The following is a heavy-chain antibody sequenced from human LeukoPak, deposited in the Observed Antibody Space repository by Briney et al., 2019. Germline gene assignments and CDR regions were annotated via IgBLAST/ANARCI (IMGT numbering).Heavy chain of an antibody. J-gene: IGHJ4*02. V-gene: IGHV3-21*04. CDR2: ISSSSSYI. D-gene: IGHD6-19*01. Sequence: GGSLRLSCAASGFTFSSYSMNWVRQAPGKGLEWVSSISSSSSYIYYADSVKGRFTISRDNSKKTLYLQMNSLRAEDTAIYYCAKPSSTGWYVDSWGQGTLVTVSS. CDR1: GFTFSSYS. CDR3: AKPSSTGWYVDS.